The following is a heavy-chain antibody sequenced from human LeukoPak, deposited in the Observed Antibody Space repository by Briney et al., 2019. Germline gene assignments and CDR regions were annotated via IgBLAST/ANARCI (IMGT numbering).Heavy chain of an antibody. J-gene: IGHJ3*02. CDR1: GDSVSSNSAA. CDR2: TYYRSKWYN. Sequence: SQTLSLTCAISGDSVSSNSAAWNWIRQSPSRGLEWLGRTYYRSKWYNDYAVSVKSRITINPDTSKNQFSLQLNSVTPEDTAVYYCARGYCSGGSCYFPNDAFDIWGQGTTVTVSS. D-gene: IGHD2-15*01. V-gene: IGHV6-1*01. CDR3: ARGYCSGGSCYFPNDAFDI.